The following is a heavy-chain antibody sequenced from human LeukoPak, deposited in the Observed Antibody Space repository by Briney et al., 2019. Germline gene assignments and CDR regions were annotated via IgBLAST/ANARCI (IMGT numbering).Heavy chain of an antibody. CDR1: GFNFRGYN. CDR2: MSTSSTYI. V-gene: IGHV3-21*06. J-gene: IGHJ4*02. CDR3: VRDFAFGFCNTTTCRYPFDS. D-gene: IGHD3-16*01. Sequence: GGSLRLSCAASGFNFRGYNMNWVHQAPGKGLEWVSSMSTSSTYIYYADSIKGRFTISRDDARSLLYLQMDSLRAEDTAVYYCVRDFAFGFCNTTTCRYPFDSWGQGTLVTVSS.